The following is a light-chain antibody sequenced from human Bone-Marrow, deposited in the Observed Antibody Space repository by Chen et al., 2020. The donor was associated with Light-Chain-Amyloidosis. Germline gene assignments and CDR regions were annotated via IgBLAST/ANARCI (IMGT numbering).Light chain of an antibody. CDR2: AAS. V-gene: IGKV1-39*01. J-gene: IGKJ2*01. CDR3: QQSYSTPYT. Sequence: DIQMTQSPSSLSASVGDRVTITCRASQSISNYLNWYQQKPGKAPKLLIYAASSLQSGVPSRFSGSGSGTDFTLTISSLQPEDFATYYCQQSYSTPYTFGQGTKLAI. CDR1: QSISNY.